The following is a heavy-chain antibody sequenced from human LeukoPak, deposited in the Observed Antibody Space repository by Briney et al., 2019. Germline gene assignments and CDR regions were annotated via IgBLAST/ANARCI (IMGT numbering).Heavy chain of an antibody. Sequence: ASVKVSCKASGYTFTSYDINWVRQAPGQGLEWMGWINPNSGGTNYAQKFQGRVTMTRDTSISTAYMELSRLRSDDTAVYYCAREGQGGYGDWGQGTLVTVSS. CDR1: GYTFTSYD. CDR2: INPNSGGT. CDR3: AREGQGGYGD. V-gene: IGHV1-2*02. D-gene: IGHD3-22*01. J-gene: IGHJ1*01.